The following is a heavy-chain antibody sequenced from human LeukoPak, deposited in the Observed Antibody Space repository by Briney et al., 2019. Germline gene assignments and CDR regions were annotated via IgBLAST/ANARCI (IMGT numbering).Heavy chain of an antibody. CDR1: GGSFTSSNW. CDR2: IYHNGIT. D-gene: IGHD3-16*01. Sequence: SGTLSLTCAVSGGSFTSSNWGSWVRQPPGKGLEWVGEIYHNGITQYNPSLMSRVTISVDKSKNQFSLKLSSVTAADTAVYYCARRGSWGEPRPFDYWGQGSLVTVSS. CDR3: ARRGSWGEPRPFDY. V-gene: IGHV4-4*02. J-gene: IGHJ4*02.